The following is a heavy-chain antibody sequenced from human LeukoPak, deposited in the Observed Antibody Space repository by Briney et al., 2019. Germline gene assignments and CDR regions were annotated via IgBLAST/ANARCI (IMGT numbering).Heavy chain of an antibody. Sequence: GESLKISCKGSGYSFTSYWIGWVRQMPGKGLEWMGIIYPGDSDTRYSPSFQGQVTISADKSISTAYLQWSSLTASDTAMYYCARPVGDTALLPTYFDYRGQGTLVTVSS. V-gene: IGHV5-51*01. CDR2: IYPGDSDT. CDR1: GYSFTSYW. CDR3: ARPVGDTALLPTYFDY. J-gene: IGHJ4*02. D-gene: IGHD5-18*01.